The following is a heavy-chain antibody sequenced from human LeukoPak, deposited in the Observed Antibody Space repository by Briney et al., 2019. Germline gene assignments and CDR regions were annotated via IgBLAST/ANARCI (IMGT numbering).Heavy chain of an antibody. CDR2: ISGSGGST. CDR3: ATLEGVVVVAATPVYMDV. J-gene: IGHJ6*03. D-gene: IGHD2-15*01. Sequence: GGSLRLSCAASGFTFSSYAMSWVRQAPGKGLEWVSAISGSGGSTYYADSVKGRFTISRDNSKNTLYLQMNSLRAEDAAVYYCATLEGVVVVAATPVYMDVWGKGTTVTVSS. CDR1: GFTFSSYA. V-gene: IGHV3-23*01.